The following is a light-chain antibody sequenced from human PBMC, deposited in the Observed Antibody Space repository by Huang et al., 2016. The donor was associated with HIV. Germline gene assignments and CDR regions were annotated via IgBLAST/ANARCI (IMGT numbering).Light chain of an antibody. Sequence: EIVMTQSPATLSVSPGERATLSCRASQSVSSNLAWYQQNPGQAPRLLIYGASTRATGIPARCSGSGSGTEFTLTISGLQSEEFAVYYCQQYNNWPKVFTFGAGTKVDIK. CDR3: QQYNNWPKVFT. CDR1: QSVSSN. CDR2: GAS. V-gene: IGKV3-15*01. J-gene: IGKJ3*01.